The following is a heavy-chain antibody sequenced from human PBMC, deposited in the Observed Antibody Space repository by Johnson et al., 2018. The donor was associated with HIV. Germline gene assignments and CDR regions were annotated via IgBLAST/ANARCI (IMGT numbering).Heavy chain of an antibody. CDR1: GFTFSNAW. CDR3: TTISQWLVPGTFDI. Sequence: VQLVESGGGSVKSGGSLRVSCAASGFTFSNAWMSWVRQAPGKGLEWVGRVKSKTDGGTTDYAAPVKGRFTISRDDSKNTLYLQMNSLKTEDTAVYYCTTISQWLVPGTFDIWGQGTMVTVSS. J-gene: IGHJ3*02. D-gene: IGHD6-19*01. V-gene: IGHV3-15*01. CDR2: VKSKTDGGTT.